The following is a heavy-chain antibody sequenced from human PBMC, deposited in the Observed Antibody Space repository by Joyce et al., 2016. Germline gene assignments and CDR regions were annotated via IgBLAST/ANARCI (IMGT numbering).Heavy chain of an antibody. CDR1: GYSFTTYW. CDR2: IYPGDSDT. V-gene: IGHV5-51*01. Sequence: EVQLVQSGAEVKKPGESLTISCKGSGYSFTTYWIGWVRQMPGKGLEWMGIIYPGDSDTKYSPSFQGQVTFSADKSISTAYLQWSSLKASDTAIYYCARLASYYSLENWFDPWGQGTLVTVSS. CDR3: ARLASYYSLENWFDP. J-gene: IGHJ5*02. D-gene: IGHD3-10*01.